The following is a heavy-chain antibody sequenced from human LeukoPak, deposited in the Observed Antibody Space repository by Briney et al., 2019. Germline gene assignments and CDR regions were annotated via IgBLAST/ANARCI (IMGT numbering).Heavy chain of an antibody. J-gene: IGHJ5*02. D-gene: IGHD2-15*01. CDR1: GFTFSNYF. Sequence: EGSLRLSCAASGFTFSNYFMHWVRQAPGKGLVWVSRINSDGTTTMYADSVKGRFTISRDNAKNTLYLQMNSLRDEDTAVYYCARRVDATRWFDPWGQGTLVTVSS. CDR3: ARRVDATRWFDP. V-gene: IGHV3-74*03. CDR2: INSDGTTT.